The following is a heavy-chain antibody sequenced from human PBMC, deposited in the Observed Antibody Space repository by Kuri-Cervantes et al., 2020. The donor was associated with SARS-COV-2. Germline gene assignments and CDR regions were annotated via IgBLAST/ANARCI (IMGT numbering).Heavy chain of an antibody. CDR3: ARATGPPGYFDY. CDR1: GYTFTSYD. V-gene: IGHV1-69*05. Sequence: SVKVSCKASGYTFTSYDINWVRQAPGQGLEWMGGIIPIFGTANYALKFQGRVTITTDESTSTAYMELSSLRSEDTAVYYCARATGPPGYFDYWGQGTLVTVSS. J-gene: IGHJ4*02. CDR2: IIPIFGTA.